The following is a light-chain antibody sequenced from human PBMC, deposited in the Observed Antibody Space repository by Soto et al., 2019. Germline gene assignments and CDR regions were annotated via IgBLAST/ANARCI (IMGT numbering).Light chain of an antibody. CDR3: QHYHSYSEA. Sequence: DIHMTHSPSTLSGSVRARFTITCPASQTISSWLAWYQQKPWKAPKLLIYKASTLKSGVPSRFSGSGAGTEFTLTISSLQPHDLSTYYCQHYHSYSEAFGQGTKV. CDR1: QTISSW. J-gene: IGKJ1*01. V-gene: IGKV1-5*03. CDR2: KAS.